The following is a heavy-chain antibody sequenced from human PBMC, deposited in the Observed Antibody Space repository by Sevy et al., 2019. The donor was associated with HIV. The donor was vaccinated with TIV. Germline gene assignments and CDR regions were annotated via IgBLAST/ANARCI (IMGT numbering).Heavy chain of an antibody. CDR2: ISWNSRNI. V-gene: IGHV3-9*01. Sequence: CLRLSCAASGFPFNDHAMHWVRQVPGKGLERVSGISWNSRNIGYADSVKGRFTISRDNARHFVYLEMNSLTPEDTAFYYCAKDINRGCDGVYCYSYYYYFYGLDVWGQGTTVIVSS. J-gene: IGHJ6*02. CDR1: GFPFNDHA. D-gene: IGHD2-21*01. CDR3: AKDINRGCDGVYCYSYYYYFYGLDV.